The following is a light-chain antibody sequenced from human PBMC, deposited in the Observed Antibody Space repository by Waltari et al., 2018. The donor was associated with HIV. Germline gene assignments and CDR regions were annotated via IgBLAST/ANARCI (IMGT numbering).Light chain of an antibody. Sequence: DIVMTQSPESLALSLGERATINCKSSQTVLYSSNIKPYLAWYQQKPGQPPKLLFYWSSTRESGVPDRFSASGSGTDFTLTISSLQAEDVAIYYCQQYSNTPMYIFGQGTKLEIK. CDR2: WSS. J-gene: IGKJ2*01. V-gene: IGKV4-1*01. CDR1: QTVLYSSNIKPY. CDR3: QQYSNTPMYI.